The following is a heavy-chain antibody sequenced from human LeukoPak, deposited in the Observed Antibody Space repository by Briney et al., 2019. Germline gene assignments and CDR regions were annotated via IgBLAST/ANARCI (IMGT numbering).Heavy chain of an antibody. J-gene: IGHJ6*03. CDR1: GGSISSSSYY. Sequence: PSETLSLTCTVSGGSISSSSYYWGWIRQPPGKGLEWIGSIYYSGSTYYNPSLKSRVTISLDTSKNQFSLKLSSVTAADTAVYYCARATWVAAADSYYYYYMDVWGKGTTVTVSS. CDR3: ARATWVAAADSYYYYYMDV. D-gene: IGHD6-13*01. CDR2: IYYSGST. V-gene: IGHV4-39*07.